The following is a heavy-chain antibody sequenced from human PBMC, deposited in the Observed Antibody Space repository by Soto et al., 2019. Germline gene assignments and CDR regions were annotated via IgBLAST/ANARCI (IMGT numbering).Heavy chain of an antibody. D-gene: IGHD2-8*01. CDR2: ISYDGSNK. CDR3: AKECGCTSGGDAFEI. CDR1: GFTFSSYG. V-gene: IGHV3-30*18. J-gene: IGHJ3*02. Sequence: QVQLVESGGGVVQPGRSLRLSCAASGFTFSSYGMHWVRQAPGKGLEWVAVISYDGSNKYYADSVKGRFTISRDNSNNTLYLQMNSLRAEDTAVHYCAKECGCTSGGDAFEIWGQGTMVTVSS.